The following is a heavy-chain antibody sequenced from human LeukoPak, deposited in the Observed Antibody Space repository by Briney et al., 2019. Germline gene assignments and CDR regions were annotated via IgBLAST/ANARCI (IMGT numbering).Heavy chain of an antibody. Sequence: TGGSLRLSCAASGFTFSSYAMSWVRQAPGKGLEWVSAISGSGGSTYYADSVKGRFTISRDNSKNTLYLQMNSLRAEDTAVYYCAKPYIVVVVAAYFDYWGQGTLVTVSS. CDR1: GFTFSSYA. CDR2: ISGSGGST. J-gene: IGHJ4*02. V-gene: IGHV3-23*01. D-gene: IGHD2-15*01. CDR3: AKPYIVVVVAAYFDY.